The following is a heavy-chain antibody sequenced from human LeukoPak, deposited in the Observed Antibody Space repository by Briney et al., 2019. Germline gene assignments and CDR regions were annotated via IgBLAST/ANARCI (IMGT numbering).Heavy chain of an antibody. D-gene: IGHD1-26*01. Sequence: GGSLRLSCAVSGFAVSTNYMSWVRQAPGKGLEWVSIIYSADTPYYEDSVKGGFTISTNSSKNTLYLKMNSLSAEETAVYFCARVRERLYFDYWGQGTLVTVSS. J-gene: IGHJ4*02. CDR3: ARVRERLYFDY. CDR2: IYSADTP. V-gene: IGHV3-53*01. CDR1: GFAVSTNY.